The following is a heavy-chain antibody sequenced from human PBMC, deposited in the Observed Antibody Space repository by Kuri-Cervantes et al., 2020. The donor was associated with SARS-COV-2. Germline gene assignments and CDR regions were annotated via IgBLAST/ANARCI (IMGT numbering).Heavy chain of an antibody. J-gene: IGHJ6*02. CDR2: ISNVGSSI. D-gene: IGHD5-18*01. Sequence: GGSLRLSCAASGFTFSSYSMNWVRQAPGKGREWVSYISNVGSSIYYADSVKGRFTISRDNAKNSRYLQMNNLGAEDTAVYYCARNRVDTSLASSWAQVRTSNAMDVWGQGTTVTVSS. CDR1: GFTFSSYS. CDR3: ARNRVDTSLASSWAQVRTSNAMDV. V-gene: IGHV3-48*04.